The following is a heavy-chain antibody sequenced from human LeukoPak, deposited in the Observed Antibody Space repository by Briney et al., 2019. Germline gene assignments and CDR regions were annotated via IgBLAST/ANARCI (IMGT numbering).Heavy chain of an antibody. J-gene: IGHJ4*02. D-gene: IGHD5-12*01. CDR2: ISSSSSYI. Sequence: GGSLRLSCAASGFTFSSYSMNWVRQAPGKGLEWVSSISSSSSYIYYADSVKGRFTISRDNAKNSLYLQMNSLRAEDTAVYYCARVSLLRAWPSLDYWGQGTRVTVSS. V-gene: IGHV3-21*01. CDR1: GFTFSSYS. CDR3: ARVSLLRAWPSLDY.